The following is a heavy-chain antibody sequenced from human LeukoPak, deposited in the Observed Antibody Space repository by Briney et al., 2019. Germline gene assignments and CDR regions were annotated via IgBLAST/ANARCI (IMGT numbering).Heavy chain of an antibody. Sequence: GGSPRLSCAASGFTFSSYSMNWVRQAPGKGLEWVSSISSSSSYIYYADSVKGRFTISRDNAKNSLYLQMNSLRAEDTAVYYCARGEIHSGSYYDYWGQGALVTVSS. CDR3: ARGEIHSGSYYDY. CDR1: GFTFSSYS. J-gene: IGHJ4*02. D-gene: IGHD1-26*01. V-gene: IGHV3-21*01. CDR2: ISSSSSYI.